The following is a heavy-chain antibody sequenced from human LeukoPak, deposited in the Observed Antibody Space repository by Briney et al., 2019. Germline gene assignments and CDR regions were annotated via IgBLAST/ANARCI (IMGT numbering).Heavy chain of an antibody. Sequence: GGSLRLSCAASGFTFNSYAMSWVRQAPGKGLEWVSAMNSGGSTFYADSVKGRFIIPRDKSRNMLYFQMNSLRVDDTAVYYCTRGGSMVRGVLWGQGTLVTVSS. J-gene: IGHJ4*02. D-gene: IGHD3-10*01. CDR3: TRGGSMVRGVL. CDR2: MNSGGST. CDR1: GFTFNSYA. V-gene: IGHV3-23*01.